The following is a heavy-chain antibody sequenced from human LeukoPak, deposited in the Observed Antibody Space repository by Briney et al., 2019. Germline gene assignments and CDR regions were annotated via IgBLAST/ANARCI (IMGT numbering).Heavy chain of an antibody. CDR1: GFTFSDYY. J-gene: IGHJ4*02. Sequence: GGSLRLSCAASGFTFSDYYMSWIRQAPGKGLGWVSYISSSSSYANYADSAKGRFTISRDNAKNSLYLQMNSLRAEDTAVYYCARDRWYGDYSGKYYFDYWGQGTLVTVSS. CDR2: ISSSSSYA. V-gene: IGHV3-11*06. D-gene: IGHD4-17*01. CDR3: ARDRWYGDYSGKYYFDY.